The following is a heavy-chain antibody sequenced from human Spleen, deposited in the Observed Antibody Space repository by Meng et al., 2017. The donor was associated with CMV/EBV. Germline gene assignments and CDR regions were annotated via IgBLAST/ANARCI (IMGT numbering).Heavy chain of an antibody. V-gene: IGHV3-21*01. D-gene: IGHD1-1*01. CDR1: GFTFSSYS. J-gene: IGHJ6*02. CDR3: AREPDTNWNEGMDV. CDR2: ISSSSSYI. Sequence: GSLRLSCAASGFTFSSYSMNWVRQAPGKGLEWVSSISSSSSYIYYADSVKGRFTISRDNAKNSLYLQMNSLRAEDTAVYYCAREPDTNWNEGMDVWGQGTTVIVSS.